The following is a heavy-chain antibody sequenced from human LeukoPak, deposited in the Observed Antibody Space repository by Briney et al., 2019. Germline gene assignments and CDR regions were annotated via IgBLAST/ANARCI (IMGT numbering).Heavy chain of an antibody. D-gene: IGHD2/OR15-2a*01. CDR3: ARDVRPFPGDAFDI. Sequence: GGSLRLSCAASGFTFSSYSMNWVRQAPGKGLEWVSSISSSSSYIYYADSVKGRFTISRDNAKNSLYLQMNSLRAEDTAVYYCARDVRPFPGDAFDIWGQGTMVTVSS. J-gene: IGHJ3*02. CDR2: ISSSSSYI. CDR1: GFTFSSYS. V-gene: IGHV3-21*04.